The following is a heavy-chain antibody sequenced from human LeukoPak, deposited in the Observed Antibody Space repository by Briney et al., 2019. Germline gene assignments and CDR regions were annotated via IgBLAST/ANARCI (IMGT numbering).Heavy chain of an antibody. J-gene: IGHJ3*02. Sequence: SETLSLTCTVSGGSISSYYWGWIRQPAGKGLEWIGRIYTSGSTNYNPSLKSRVTMSVDTSKNQFSLKLSSVTAADTAVYYCASLYGGKPLGENGVNFDIWGQGTMVTVSS. D-gene: IGHD4-23*01. CDR1: GGSISSYY. CDR2: IYTSGST. V-gene: IGHV4-4*07. CDR3: ASLYGGKPLGENGVNFDI.